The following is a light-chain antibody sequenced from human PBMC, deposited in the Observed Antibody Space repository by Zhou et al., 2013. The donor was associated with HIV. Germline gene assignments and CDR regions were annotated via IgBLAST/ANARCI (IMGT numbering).Light chain of an antibody. CDR1: QRVSSF. CDR2: DAS. CDR3: QQRANSYT. V-gene: IGKV3-11*01. J-gene: IGKJ2*01. Sequence: IVLTQSPATLSLSPGERATLSCRASQRVSSFLAWYQQKPGQAPRLLIYDASNRATGIPARFSGSGSGTDFTLTISSLEPEDSAVYYCQQRANSYTFGQGTKLEIK.